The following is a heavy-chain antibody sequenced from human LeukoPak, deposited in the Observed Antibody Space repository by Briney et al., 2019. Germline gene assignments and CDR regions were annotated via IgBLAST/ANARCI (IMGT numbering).Heavy chain of an antibody. V-gene: IGHV3-7*01. Sequence: GGSLRLSCAASGFTFSSYSMNWVRQAPGKGLEWVANIKQDGSEKYYVDSVKGRFSISRDNAKNSLYLQMNSLRAEDTAVYYCARGTRGYSGYDTFDYWGQGTLVTVSS. CDR3: ARGTRGYSGYDTFDY. D-gene: IGHD5-12*01. CDR1: GFTFSSYS. J-gene: IGHJ4*02. CDR2: IKQDGSEK.